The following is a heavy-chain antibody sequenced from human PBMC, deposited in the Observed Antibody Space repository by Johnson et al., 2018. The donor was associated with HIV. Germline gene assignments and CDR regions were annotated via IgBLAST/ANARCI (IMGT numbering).Heavy chain of an antibody. V-gene: IGHV3-66*01. Sequence: VQLVESGGGLVQPGGSLRLSCAASGFTVSSNYISWVRQAPGKGLEWVSVIYSGGSTYYADSVKGRFTISRDNSKNTLYLRMNSLRAEDTAVYYCARYCSGGSCYSGVGAFDIWGQGTMVTVSS. CDR1: GFTVSSNY. CDR3: ARYCSGGSCYSGVGAFDI. D-gene: IGHD2-15*01. CDR2: IYSGGST. J-gene: IGHJ3*02.